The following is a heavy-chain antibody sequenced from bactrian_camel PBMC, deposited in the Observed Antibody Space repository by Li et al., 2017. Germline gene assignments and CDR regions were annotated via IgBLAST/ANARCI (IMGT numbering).Heavy chain of an antibody. CDR1: GHMSAHYR. J-gene: IGHJ4*01. CDR3: AAKRSNLGRILESTEYAY. V-gene: IGHV3S55*01. CDR2: VVSDGST. D-gene: IGHD1*01. Sequence: HVQLVESGGDSVQAGGPLRLSCVVASGHMSAHYRVGWFRQAPGKEREGVATVVSDGSTTYSDSVKGRFTISKDNVKRTLYLQMNSLKPEDTAAYYCAAKRSNLGRILESTEYAYWGQGTQVTVS.